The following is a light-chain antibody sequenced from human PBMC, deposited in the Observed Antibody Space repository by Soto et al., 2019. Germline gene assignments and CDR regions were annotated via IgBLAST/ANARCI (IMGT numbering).Light chain of an antibody. CDR2: GAS. V-gene: IGKV3-20*01. Sequence: EIVLTQSPGTLSLSPGERATLSCRASQTITNSYLAWYQQRPGQAPRLLIYGASIRASGIPDRFSGSGSGTDFTLTISGLEPEDFAVYYCQQYGRSPRTFGQGTKVEIK. J-gene: IGKJ1*01. CDR3: QQYGRSPRT. CDR1: QTITNSY.